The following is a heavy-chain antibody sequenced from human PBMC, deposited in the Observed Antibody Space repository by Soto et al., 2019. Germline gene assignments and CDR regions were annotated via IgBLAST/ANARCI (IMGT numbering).Heavy chain of an antibody. D-gene: IGHD5-18*01. CDR2: ISYDGSNK. J-gene: IGHJ4*02. V-gene: IGHV3-30*03. CDR3: ARGDVDTAMVFCY. CDR1: GFTFSSYG. Sequence: GGSLRLSCAASGFTFSSYGMHWVRQAPGKGLEWVTLISYDGSNKYYADSVKGRFTISRDDSKNTLYLQVNSLRAEDTAVYYCARGDVDTAMVFCYWGQGTLVTVSS.